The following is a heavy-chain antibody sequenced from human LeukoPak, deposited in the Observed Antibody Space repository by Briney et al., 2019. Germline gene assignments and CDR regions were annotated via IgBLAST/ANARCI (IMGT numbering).Heavy chain of an antibody. D-gene: IGHD2-2*01. CDR3: ARGRAHCSSTSCLNYMDV. CDR2: MNPNSGNT. J-gene: IGHJ6*03. V-gene: IGHV1-8*01. Sequence: ASVKVSCKASGYTFTSYDINWVRQATGQGLGWMGWMNPNSGNTGYAQKFQGRVTMTRNTSISTAYMELSSLRSEDTAVYYCARGRAHCSSTSCLNYMDVWGKGTTVTVSS. CDR1: GYTFTSYD.